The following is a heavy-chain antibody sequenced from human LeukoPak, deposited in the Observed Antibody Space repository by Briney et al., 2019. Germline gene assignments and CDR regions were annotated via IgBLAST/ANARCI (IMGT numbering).Heavy chain of an antibody. CDR2: INHSGST. V-gene: IGHV4-34*01. CDR3: ARAGDSSGYCDS. CDR1: GGSFSGYY. Sequence: SETLSLTCAVYGGSFSGYYWSWIRQPPGKGLEWIGEINHSGSTNCSPSLKSRVTISVDTSKNQFSLKLSSVTAADTAVYYCARAGDSSGYCDSWGQGTLVTVSS. D-gene: IGHD3-22*01. J-gene: IGHJ4*02.